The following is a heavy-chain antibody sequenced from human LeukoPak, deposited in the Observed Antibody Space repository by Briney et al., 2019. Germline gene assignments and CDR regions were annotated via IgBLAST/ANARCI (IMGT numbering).Heavy chain of an antibody. CDR2: IIPIFGTA. V-gene: IGHV1-69*13. D-gene: IGHD4-23*01. CDR3: ATYKGGDGGNGRRAFDI. J-gene: IGHJ3*02. Sequence: SVKVSCKASGGTFSGYAISWVRQAPGQGLEWMGGIIPIFGTANYAQKFQGRVTITADESTSTAYMELSSLRSEDTAVYYCATYKGGDGGNGRRAFDIWGQGTMVTVSS. CDR1: GGTFSGYA.